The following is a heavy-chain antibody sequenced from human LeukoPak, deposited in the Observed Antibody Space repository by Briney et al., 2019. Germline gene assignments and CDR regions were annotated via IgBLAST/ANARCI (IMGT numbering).Heavy chain of an antibody. CDR1: GYSFTTYW. Sequence: GESLKISCMASGYSFTTYWIGWVRQLPGKDLEWMGIIYPGDSDTRYSPSFQGQVTISADKSISTAYLQWSSLKASDTAKYYCAASIGTAAGTLDYWGQGTLVTVSS. CDR3: AASIGTAAGTLDY. CDR2: IYPGDSDT. D-gene: IGHD6-13*01. J-gene: IGHJ4*02. V-gene: IGHV5-51*01.